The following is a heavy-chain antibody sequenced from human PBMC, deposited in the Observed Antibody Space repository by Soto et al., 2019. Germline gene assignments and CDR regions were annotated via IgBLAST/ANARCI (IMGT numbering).Heavy chain of an antibody. CDR3: ARESEYSSGWYGYFDY. J-gene: IGHJ4*02. CDR1: GGTFISYT. CDR2: IIPILGIA. Sequence: SVTVSCQASGGTFISYTISWVRQAPGQGLEWMGRIIPILGIANYAQKFQGRVTITADKSTSTAYMELSSLRSEDTAVYYCARESEYSSGWYGYFDYWGQGTLVTVSS. D-gene: IGHD6-19*01. V-gene: IGHV1-69*04.